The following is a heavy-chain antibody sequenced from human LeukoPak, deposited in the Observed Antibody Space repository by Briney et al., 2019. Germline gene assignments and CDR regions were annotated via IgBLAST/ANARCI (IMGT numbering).Heavy chain of an antibody. CDR3: ASDPKSGYVLVY. D-gene: IGHD5-12*01. V-gene: IGHV1-18*01. J-gene: IGHJ4*02. CDR2: ISAYNGNT. CDR1: GYSFTRYG. Sequence: ASVKVSCKASGYSFTRYGISWVRQAPGQGLEWMGWISAYNGNTKYAQKLQGRVTMTTDTSTSTAFMELRSLRSDDTAVHYCASDPKSGYVLVYWGQGTLVTVSS.